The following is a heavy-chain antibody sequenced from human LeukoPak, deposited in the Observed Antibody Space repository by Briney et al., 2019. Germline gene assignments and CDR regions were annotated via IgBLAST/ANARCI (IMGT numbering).Heavy chain of an antibody. V-gene: IGHV4-59*06. D-gene: IGHD2-15*01. CDR3: ARGVAGVYFDY. Sequence: SETLSLTCTVSGGSISSYYWSWIRQHPGKGLEWTGYIYYSGSTHYNPSLKSRVTISVDTSKNQFSLKLSSVTAADTAVYYCARGVAGVYFDYWGQGTLVTVSS. CDR1: GGSISSYY. J-gene: IGHJ4*02. CDR2: IYYSGST.